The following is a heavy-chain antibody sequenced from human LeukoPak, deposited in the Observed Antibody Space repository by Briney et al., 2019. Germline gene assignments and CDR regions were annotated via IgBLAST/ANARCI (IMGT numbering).Heavy chain of an antibody. Sequence: GGSLRLSCAASGFTVSSNYMSWVRQAPGKGLEWVSVIYSGGSTYYADSVKGRFTISRHNSKNTLYLQMNSLRAEDTAVYYCARGGGRSGYDCYFDYWGQGTLVTVSS. D-gene: IGHD5-12*01. CDR2: IYSGGST. V-gene: IGHV3-53*04. J-gene: IGHJ4*02. CDR3: ARGGGRSGYDCYFDY. CDR1: GFTVSSNY.